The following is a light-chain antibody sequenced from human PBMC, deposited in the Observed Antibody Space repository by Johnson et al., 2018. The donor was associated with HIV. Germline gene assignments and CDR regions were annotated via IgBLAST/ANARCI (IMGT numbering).Light chain of an antibody. V-gene: IGLV1-51*02. CDR1: SSNIGNNY. Sequence: QSILTQPPSVSAAPGQKVTISCSGSSSNIGNNYVSWYQQLPGTAPKLLICENNKRPSGIPDRFSGSQSGTSATLGITGLQTGDEADYYCGTWDISLSVGYVFGTGTKFTVL. J-gene: IGLJ1*01. CDR3: GTWDISLSVGYV. CDR2: ENN.